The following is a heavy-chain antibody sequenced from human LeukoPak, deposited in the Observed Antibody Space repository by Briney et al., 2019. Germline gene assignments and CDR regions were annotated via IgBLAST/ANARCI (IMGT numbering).Heavy chain of an antibody. V-gene: IGHV4-59*01. Sequence: SETLSLTCTVSGGSISSYYWSWIRQPPGKGLEWIGYIYYSGSTSYNPSLKSRVAISVDTSKNHFSLKLSSVTAADTAVYYCARLRGGDYSSYNWFDPWGQGTLVTVSS. CDR3: ARLRGGDYSSYNWFDP. J-gene: IGHJ5*02. D-gene: IGHD2-21*02. CDR2: IYYSGST. CDR1: GGSISSYY.